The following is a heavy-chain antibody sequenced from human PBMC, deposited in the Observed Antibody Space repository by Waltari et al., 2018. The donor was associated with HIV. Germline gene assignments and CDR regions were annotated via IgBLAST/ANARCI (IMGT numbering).Heavy chain of an antibody. J-gene: IGHJ4*02. Sequence: QVQLQQWGAGLLKPSETLSLPCAVYGGSLSGYYWSWIRQHPGKGLEGIGEINHSGRTNYNPSLKSRVTISVDTSKNQFSLKLSSVTAADTAVYYCARGSGSYYKSPRYFDYWGQGTLVTVSS. CDR2: INHSGRT. CDR3: ARGSGSYYKSPRYFDY. D-gene: IGHD3-10*01. V-gene: IGHV4-34*01. CDR1: GGSLSGYY.